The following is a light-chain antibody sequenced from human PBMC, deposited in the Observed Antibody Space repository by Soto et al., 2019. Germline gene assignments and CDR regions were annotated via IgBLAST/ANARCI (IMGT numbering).Light chain of an antibody. Sequence: QSALTQPASVSGSPGQSITIPCTGTSSDVGGYNYVSWYQQHPGKAPKLMIYDVSNRPSGVSNRFSGSKSGNTASLTISGLQAEDEADYYCSSYTSSSTLGVFGGGTKVTVL. J-gene: IGLJ2*01. V-gene: IGLV2-14*01. CDR3: SSYTSSSTLGV. CDR1: SSDVGGYNY. CDR2: DVS.